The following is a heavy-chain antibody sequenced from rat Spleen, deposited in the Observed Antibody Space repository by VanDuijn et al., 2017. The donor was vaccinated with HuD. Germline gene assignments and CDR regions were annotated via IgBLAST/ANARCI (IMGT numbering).Heavy chain of an antibody. Sequence: EVQLQESGPGLVKPSQSLSLTCSVTGYSITSNYWGWIRKFPGNKMEWMAYISYSGSTDFNPSPKSRISITRDTSKNQFFLQLNAVTTEDTATYCCATGGDDRYRFAYWGQGTLVTVSS. CDR3: ATGGDDRYRFAY. CDR2: ISYSGST. D-gene: IGHD2-1*01. V-gene: IGHV3-1*01. CDR1: GYSITSNY. J-gene: IGHJ3*01.